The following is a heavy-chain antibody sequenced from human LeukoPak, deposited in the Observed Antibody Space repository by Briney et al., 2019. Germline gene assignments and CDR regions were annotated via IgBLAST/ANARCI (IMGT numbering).Heavy chain of an antibody. CDR3: ARERSSSELFDY. J-gene: IGHJ4*02. CDR1: GYTFTGYY. CDR2: INPNSGGT. Sequence: ASVKVSCKASGYTFTGYYMHWVRQAPGQGLEWMGWINPNSGGTNYAQKFQGRVTMTRDTSISTAYMELSRLRSDDTAVYYCARERSSSELFDYWGQGTLVTVSS. V-gene: IGHV1-2*02. D-gene: IGHD6-6*01.